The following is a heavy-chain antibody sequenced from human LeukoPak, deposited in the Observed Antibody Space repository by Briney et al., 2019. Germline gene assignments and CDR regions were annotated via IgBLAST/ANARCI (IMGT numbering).Heavy chain of an antibody. V-gene: IGHV3-9*03. CDR1: GFTFDDYA. J-gene: IGHJ4*02. Sequence: GGSLRLSCAASGFTFDDYAMHWVRQAPGKGLEWVSGISWNSGSIGYADSVKGRFTISRDNAKNSLYLQMNSLRAEDMALYYCAKDKSSSWSALDYWGQGTLVTVSS. CDR2: ISWNSGSI. CDR3: AKDKSSSWSALDY. D-gene: IGHD6-13*01.